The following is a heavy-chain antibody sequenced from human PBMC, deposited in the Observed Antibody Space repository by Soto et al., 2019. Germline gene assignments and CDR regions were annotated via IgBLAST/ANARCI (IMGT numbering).Heavy chain of an antibody. Sequence: PSETLSLTCGVYGGSFSNYYWSWIRQPPGKGMEWIGEINHSGSTNYNPSLESRVTISVDTSKNQFSLKLCSVTAADTAVYYCARDEGYYYDSSGYFPPRAFDIWGQGTMVTVSS. CDR3: ARDEGYYYDSSGYFPPRAFDI. CDR2: INHSGST. V-gene: IGHV4-34*09. CDR1: GGSFSNYY. D-gene: IGHD3-22*01. J-gene: IGHJ3*02.